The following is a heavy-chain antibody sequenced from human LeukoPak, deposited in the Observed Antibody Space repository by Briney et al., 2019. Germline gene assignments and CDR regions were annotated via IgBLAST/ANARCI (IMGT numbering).Heavy chain of an antibody. D-gene: IGHD2-15*01. CDR2: ISSTGGTT. CDR3: ARRWSFDY. V-gene: IGHV3-23*01. J-gene: IGHJ4*02. Sequence: GGSLRLSCAASGITFSSYGMSWVRQAPGKGLEWVSSISSTGGTTYYADSVKGRFTISRDNSKNTLYLQMNSLRLEDTAVYYCARRWSFDYWGQGTLVTVSS. CDR1: GITFSSYG.